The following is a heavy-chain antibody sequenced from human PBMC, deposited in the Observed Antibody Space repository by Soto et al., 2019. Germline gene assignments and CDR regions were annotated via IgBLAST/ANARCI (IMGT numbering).Heavy chain of an antibody. J-gene: IGHJ6*02. CDR2: IYYSGST. Sequence: SETLSLTCTVSGGSISSYYWNWIRQPPGKGLEWIWYIYYSGSTNYNPSLKSRVTISVDTSKNQFSLKLSSVTAADTAVYYCAREGLYRAYYYYYGMDVWGQGTSVT. CDR1: GGSISSYY. V-gene: IGHV4-59*12. CDR3: AREGLYRAYYYYYGMDV.